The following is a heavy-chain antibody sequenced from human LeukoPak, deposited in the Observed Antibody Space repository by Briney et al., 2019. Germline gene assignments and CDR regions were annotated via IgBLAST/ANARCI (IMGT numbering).Heavy chain of an antibody. Sequence: PGGSLRLSCAASGFTFSDYYMSWIRQVPGKGLEWVSYISSSGSTIYYADSVKGRFTVSRDNAKNSLDLQMNSLRADDTAVYYCVRDRGISFYFDYWGQGTLVTVSS. D-gene: IGHD3-16*02. CDR3: VRDRGISFYFDY. V-gene: IGHV3-11*04. J-gene: IGHJ4*02. CDR2: ISSSGSTI. CDR1: GFTFSDYY.